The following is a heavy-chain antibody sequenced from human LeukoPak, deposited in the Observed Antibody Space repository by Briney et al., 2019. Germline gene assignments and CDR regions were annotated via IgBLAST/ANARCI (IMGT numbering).Heavy chain of an antibody. J-gene: IGHJ4*02. V-gene: IGHV4-38-2*02. D-gene: IGHD3-16*02. CDR1: GYSISSGYY. Sequence: SETLSLTCTVSGYSISSGYYWGWIRPPPGKGLEWIGSIYHSGSTYYNPSLKSRVTMSVDTSKNQFSLKLSSVTAADTAVYCCARGSAYDYVWGSYRYTMSYWGQGTLVTVSS. CDR2: IYHSGST. CDR3: ARGSAYDYVWGSYRYTMSY.